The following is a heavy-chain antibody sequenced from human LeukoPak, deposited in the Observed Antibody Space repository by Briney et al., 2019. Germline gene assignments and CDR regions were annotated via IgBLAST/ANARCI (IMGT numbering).Heavy chain of an antibody. CDR1: GGSISNYW. J-gene: IGHJ4*02. CDR2: IYRSGST. CDR3: ARGARAGYNLEPFDY. V-gene: IGHV4-4*07. D-gene: IGHD5-24*01. Sequence: KPSETLSLTCTVSGGSISNYWWSWIRQPVGKGLEWIGRIYRSGSTNYNPSLKSRVTMSVDTSKNQFSLKLSSVTAADTAVYYCARGARAGYNLEPFDYWGQGTLVTVSS.